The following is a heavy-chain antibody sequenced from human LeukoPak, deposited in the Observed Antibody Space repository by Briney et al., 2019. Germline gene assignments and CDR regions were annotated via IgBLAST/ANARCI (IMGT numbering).Heavy chain of an antibody. CDR3: ARGVGGTVILRGFDP. CDR1: GFTFSSYA. Sequence: GGSLRLSCAASGFTFSSYAMNWVRQAPGKGLEWVLGISGSGGSTYSADSVKGRFTISRDNSKNTLYLQMNSLRAEDTAVYYCARGVGGTVILRGFDPWGQGTLVTVSS. D-gene: IGHD4-17*01. J-gene: IGHJ5*02. V-gene: IGHV3-23*01. CDR2: ISGSGGST.